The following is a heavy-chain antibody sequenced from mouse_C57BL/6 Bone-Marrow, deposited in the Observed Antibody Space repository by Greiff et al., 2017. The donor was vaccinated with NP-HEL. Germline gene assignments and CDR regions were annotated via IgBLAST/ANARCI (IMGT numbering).Heavy chain of an antibody. CDR2: INPNNGGT. Sequence: VQLQQSGPELVKPGASVKISCKASGYTFTDYYMNWVKQSHGKSLEWIGDINPNNGGTSYNQKFKGKATLTVDKSSSTAYMELRSLTSEDSAVYYCARGDYDGYYPDYWGQGTTLTVSS. J-gene: IGHJ2*01. CDR1: GYTFTDYY. D-gene: IGHD2-3*01. V-gene: IGHV1-26*01. CDR3: ARGDYDGYYPDY.